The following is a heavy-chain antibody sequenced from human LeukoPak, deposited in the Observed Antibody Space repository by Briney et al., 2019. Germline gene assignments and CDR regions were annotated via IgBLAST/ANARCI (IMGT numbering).Heavy chain of an antibody. Sequence: GGSLRLSCAASGFTFSKFWMTWVSRTPGKGLEWVANINQDGSEKSYVDSVKGRFTISRDNTKNSLYLQMNSLRVEDTALYYCARGSGHDRVYYYGMDVWGQGTTVTVSS. CDR3: ARGSGHDRVYYYGMDV. J-gene: IGHJ6*02. V-gene: IGHV3-7*03. D-gene: IGHD5-12*01. CDR1: GFTFSKFW. CDR2: INQDGSEK.